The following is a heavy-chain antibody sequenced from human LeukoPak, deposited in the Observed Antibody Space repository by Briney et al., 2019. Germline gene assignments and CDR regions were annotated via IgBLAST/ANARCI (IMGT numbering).Heavy chain of an antibody. Sequence: ASVKVSCKASGYTFTGYYMHWVRQAPGQGLEWMGWINPNSGGTNCAQKFQGRVTMTRDTSISTAYMELSRLRSDDTAVYYCASALTYYYGSEGYWGQGTLVTVSS. J-gene: IGHJ4*02. CDR2: INPNSGGT. CDR1: GYTFTGYY. D-gene: IGHD3-10*01. CDR3: ASALTYYYGSEGY. V-gene: IGHV1-2*02.